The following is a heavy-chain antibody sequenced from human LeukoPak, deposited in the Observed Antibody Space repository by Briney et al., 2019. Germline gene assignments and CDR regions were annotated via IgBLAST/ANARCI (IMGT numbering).Heavy chain of an antibody. J-gene: IGHJ5*02. D-gene: IGHD3-22*01. CDR2: INPNSGGT. Sequence: GASAKVSCKASGYTFTGYYMHWVRQAPGQGLEWMGWINPNSGGTNYAQKFQGRVTMTRDTSISTAYMELSRLRSDDTAVYYCARDSAPSYSSGYYDTPLNWFDPWGQGTLVTVSS. CDR1: GYTFTGYY. CDR3: ARDSAPSYSSGYYDTPLNWFDP. V-gene: IGHV1-2*02.